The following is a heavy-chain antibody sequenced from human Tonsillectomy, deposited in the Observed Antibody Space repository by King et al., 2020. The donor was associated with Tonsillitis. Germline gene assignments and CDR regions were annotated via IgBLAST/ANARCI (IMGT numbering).Heavy chain of an antibody. Sequence: EQLVQSGAEVKNPGASVKVSCKASGYTFTAYDMHWVRIVPGQGLQWMGWMNPNSGGTNFAQNFQGRVTMTSDTSISTAYMELSRLTSDDTAVYYCARYANPWEYEYADAFSDAEIGYSYNYAMDVWGQGTTVIVSS. CDR2: MNPNSGGT. CDR3: ARYANPWEYEYADAFSDAEIGYSYNYAMDV. CDR1: GYTFTAYD. V-gene: IGHV1-2*02. J-gene: IGHJ6*02. D-gene: IGHD3-16*01.